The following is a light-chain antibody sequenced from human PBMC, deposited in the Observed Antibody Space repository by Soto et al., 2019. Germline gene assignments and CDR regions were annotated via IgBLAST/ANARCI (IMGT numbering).Light chain of an antibody. CDR3: CSYAGTSLV. CDR1: SSDVGSYNL. J-gene: IGLJ3*02. V-gene: IGLV2-23*02. Sequence: QSALTQPASVSGSPGQSITISCTGTSSDVGSYNLVSWYQQHPDKAPKFMIYEVSKRPSGVSNRFSGSKSGNTASLTISGLQAEDEADYYCCSYAGTSLVFGGGTKVTVL. CDR2: EVS.